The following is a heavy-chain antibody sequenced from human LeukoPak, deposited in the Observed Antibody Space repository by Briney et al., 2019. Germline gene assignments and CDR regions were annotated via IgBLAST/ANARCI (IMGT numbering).Heavy chain of an antibody. Sequence: PSETLSLTCTVSGGSISSYYWSWIRQPPGKGLEWIGYIYYSESTNYNPSLKSRVTISVDTSKNQFSLKLSSVTAADTAVYYCARHRKVLIITFPDAFDIWGQGTMVTVSS. V-gene: IGHV4-59*08. CDR1: GGSISSYY. CDR2: IYYSEST. CDR3: ARHRKVLIITFPDAFDI. D-gene: IGHD4/OR15-4a*01. J-gene: IGHJ3*02.